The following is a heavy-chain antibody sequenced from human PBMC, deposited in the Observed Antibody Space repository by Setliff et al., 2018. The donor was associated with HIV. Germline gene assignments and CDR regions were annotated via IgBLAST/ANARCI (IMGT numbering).Heavy chain of an antibody. CDR1: GYTFTGYY. Sequence: ASVKVSCKASGYTFTGYYMHWVRQAPGQGLEWMGWINPNSGGTNYAQIFQGRVTMTRDTSISTAYMELSRLRSDDTAVYYCARPGYSGYDFIGGNLGYWGQGTLVTAPQ. J-gene: IGHJ4*02. CDR3: ARPGYSGYDFIGGNLGY. V-gene: IGHV1-2*02. D-gene: IGHD5-12*01. CDR2: INPNSGGT.